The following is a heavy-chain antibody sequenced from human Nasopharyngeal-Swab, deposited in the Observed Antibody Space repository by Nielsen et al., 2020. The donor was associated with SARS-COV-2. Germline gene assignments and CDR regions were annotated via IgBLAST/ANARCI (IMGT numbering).Heavy chain of an antibody. D-gene: IGHD3-3*01. V-gene: IGHV3-23*01. J-gene: IGHJ1*01. CDR3: ARFPRYDLYSFQSEYFQN. CDR2: ISGGGGST. Sequence: VGPAAGIGLAWVSGISGGGGSTYYADSVKGRFTISRDNYNSKNTVDLQMNSLRAEDTAVYYCARFPRYDLYSFQSEYFQNWGQGTLVTVSS.